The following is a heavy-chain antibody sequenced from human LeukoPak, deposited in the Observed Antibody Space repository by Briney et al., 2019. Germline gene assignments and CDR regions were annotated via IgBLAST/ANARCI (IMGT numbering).Heavy chain of an antibody. CDR3: SRENGAFSPFGY. J-gene: IGHJ4*02. V-gene: IGHV4-4*02. CDR2: VSLSGLT. D-gene: IGHD2-8*01. Sequence: SGTLSLTCGVSGGSITSTNWWSWVSQPPGQGLEWIGEVSLSGLTNYNPSLSSRVIMALDTSKNHLSLHLTSVTAADTAVYYCSRENGAFSPFGYWGQGYLVTVLS. CDR1: GGSITSTNW.